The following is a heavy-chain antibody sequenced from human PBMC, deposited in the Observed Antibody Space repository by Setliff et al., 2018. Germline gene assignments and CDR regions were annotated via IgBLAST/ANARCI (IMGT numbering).Heavy chain of an antibody. CDR2: ISTYTANT. CDR1: GYTFTSYG. CDR3: ARDKPDFVVVEAAARLDY. Sequence: ASVKVSCKASGYTFTSYGVSWVRQAPGQGLEWMGWISTYTANTKYAQRFQGRVTMTTDTSTSTVYMDLRNLRSDDTAVYYCARDKPDFVVVEAAARLDYWGQGSPVTVSS. D-gene: IGHD2-15*01. J-gene: IGHJ4*02. V-gene: IGHV1-18*01.